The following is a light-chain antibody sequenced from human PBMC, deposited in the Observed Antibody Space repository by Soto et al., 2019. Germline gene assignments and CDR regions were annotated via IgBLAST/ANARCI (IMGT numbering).Light chain of an antibody. CDR3: QQYENLPPT. V-gene: IGKV1-33*01. CDR1: QDIANS. Sequence: IQMTQSPSSLSASIGDRVILTCQASQDIANSLNWYQHKPGKAPKLLIYDASNLERGVPARFSGSGSGTDFSFTISSLQPEDIATYYCQQYENLPPTFGQGTLLEI. CDR2: DAS. J-gene: IGKJ5*01.